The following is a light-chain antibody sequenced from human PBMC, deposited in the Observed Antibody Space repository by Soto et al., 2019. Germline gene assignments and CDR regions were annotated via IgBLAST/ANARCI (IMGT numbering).Light chain of an antibody. CDR2: STN. CDR3: AAWDGSLDVVL. CDR1: SSNIGTNT. V-gene: IGLV1-44*01. J-gene: IGLJ2*01. Sequence: QSALTHPPSASGTPGQRVTISWSGSSSNIGTNTVNWYQQFPGSAPQLLLYSTNQRPSGVPGRFSGSKSGTSASLAISGLQSEDEADYYCAAWDGSLDVVLFGGGTKLTVL.